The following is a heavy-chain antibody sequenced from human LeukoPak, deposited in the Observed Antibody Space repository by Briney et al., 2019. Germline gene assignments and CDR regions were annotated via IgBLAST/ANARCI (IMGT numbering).Heavy chain of an antibody. Sequence: GGSLRLSCAASGFTFSNYAVNWIRQAPGKGLKWVSVISGSGSSIYYTDSMKGRFTISRDNSKNTLYLQMNSLRAEDTAVYYCAMGATSWSGYSFPKIFQHWGRGTLVTVSS. CDR2: ISGSGSSI. V-gene: IGHV3-23*01. CDR1: GFTFSNYA. CDR3: AMGATSWSGYSFPKIFQH. D-gene: IGHD3-3*01. J-gene: IGHJ1*01.